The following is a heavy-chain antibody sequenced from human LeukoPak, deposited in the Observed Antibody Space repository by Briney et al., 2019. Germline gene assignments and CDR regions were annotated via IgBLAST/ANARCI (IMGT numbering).Heavy chain of an antibody. CDR2: IHYSGST. V-gene: IGHV4-31*03. J-gene: IGHJ3*02. CDR3: ARDRETSMGGGTFDI. CDR1: GGSISSGGYF. Sequence: SETLSLACTASGGSISSGGYFWSWIRQLPGKGLEWIGYIHYSGSTYYYPSLKSRVSMSVDRSKNQFSLKLTSVTAADTAVYYCARDRETSMGGGTFDIWGQGTMVTVSS. D-gene: IGHD3-10*01.